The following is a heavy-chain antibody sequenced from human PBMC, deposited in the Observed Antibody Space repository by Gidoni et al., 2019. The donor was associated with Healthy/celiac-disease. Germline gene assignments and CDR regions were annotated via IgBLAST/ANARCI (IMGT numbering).Heavy chain of an antibody. D-gene: IGHD2-2*01. CDR2: IYYTGST. CDR1: GGSISSSGYY. V-gene: IGHV4-31*03. CDR3: ARVGGVVPAAMEEYYFDY. Sequence: QAQLQESGPGLGKPSQTLSLTCTVSGGSISSSGYYWSWIRQHPGKGLEWIGYIYYTGSTYYNPSVKSRVTISVDTSKNQFSLKLSSVTAADTAVYYCARVGGVVPAAMEEYYFDYWGQGTLVTVSS. J-gene: IGHJ4*02.